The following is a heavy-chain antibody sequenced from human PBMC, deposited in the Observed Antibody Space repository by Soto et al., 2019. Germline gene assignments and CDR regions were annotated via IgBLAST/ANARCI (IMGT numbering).Heavy chain of an antibody. CDR3: ARDSVGGSSWPEKQHNNWFDP. CDR1: GFTFSSYS. J-gene: IGHJ5*02. CDR2: ISSSSSTI. V-gene: IGHV3-48*02. Sequence: GGSLRLSCAASGFTFSSYSMNWVRQAPGKGLEWVSYISSSSSTIYYADSVKGRFTISRDNAKNSLYLQMSSLRDEDTAVYYCARDSVGGSSWPEKQHNNWFDPWGQGTLVTVSS. D-gene: IGHD6-13*01.